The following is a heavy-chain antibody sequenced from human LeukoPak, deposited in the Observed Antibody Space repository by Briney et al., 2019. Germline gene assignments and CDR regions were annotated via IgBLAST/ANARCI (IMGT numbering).Heavy chain of an antibody. CDR1: GFTFRSHG. D-gene: IGHD6-19*01. CDR2: ISPRGDIT. J-gene: IGHJ4*02. CDR3: ASYSSLDY. Sequence: GGSPRLSCEASGFTFRSHGMNWVRQAPGKGLEWVSGISPRGDITYYADSVKGRFTISRDNSKNTLYLQMNSLRAEDTAVYYCASYSSLDYWGQGALVTVSS. V-gene: IGHV3-23*01.